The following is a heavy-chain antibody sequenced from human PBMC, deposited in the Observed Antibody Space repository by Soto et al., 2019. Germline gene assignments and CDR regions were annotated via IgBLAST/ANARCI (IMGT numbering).Heavy chain of an antibody. CDR1: GGSFSGYY. CDR3: ARGLRYSSSAPSWFDP. Sequence: SETLSLTCAVYGGSFSGYYWSWILQPPGKGLEWIGEINHSGSTNYNPSLKSRVTISVDTSKNQFSLKLSSVTAADTAVYYCARGLRYSSSAPSWFDPWGKGTQVT. D-gene: IGHD6-6*01. CDR2: INHSGST. V-gene: IGHV4-34*01. J-gene: IGHJ5*02.